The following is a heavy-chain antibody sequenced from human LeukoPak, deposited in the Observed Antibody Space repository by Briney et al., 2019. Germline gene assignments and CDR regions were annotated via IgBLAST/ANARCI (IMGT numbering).Heavy chain of an antibody. CDR3: ARSGMRSSRVKFDY. CDR1: GYTFTGYY. D-gene: IGHD6-13*01. J-gene: IGHJ4*02. Sequence: GASVKVSCKASGYTFTGYYMHWVRQAPGQGLEWMGWINPNSGGTNYAQKFQGRVTMTRDTSISTAYMELSRLRSDDTAVYYCARSGMRSSRVKFDYWGQGTLVTVSS. CDR2: INPNSGGT. V-gene: IGHV1-2*02.